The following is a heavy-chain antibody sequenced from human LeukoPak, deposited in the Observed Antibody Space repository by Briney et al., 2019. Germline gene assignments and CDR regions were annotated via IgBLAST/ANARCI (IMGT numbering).Heavy chain of an antibody. D-gene: IGHD3-22*01. CDR2: ISAYNGNT. V-gene: IGHV1-18*01. J-gene: IGHJ5*02. CDR1: GYTFTSYG. Sequence: GASVKVSCKASGYTFTSYGMSWVRQAPGQGLEWMGWISAYNGNTHYAQKLQGRVTMTTDTSTSTAYMELRSLRSDDTAVYYCARDEARYSSGYYPSWFDPWGQGTLVTVSS. CDR3: ARDEARYSSGYYPSWFDP.